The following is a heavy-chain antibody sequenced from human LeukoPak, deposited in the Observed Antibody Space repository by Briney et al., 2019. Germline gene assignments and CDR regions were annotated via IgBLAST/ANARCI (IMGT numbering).Heavy chain of an antibody. CDR3: ARDREGNYDYDY. V-gene: IGHV3-33*01. Sequence: PGGSLRLSCAASGFTFSNYGMHWVRQAPGKGLDWVAIIWYDGRNKYYADSVKGRFAISRDNSKNTVYLQMNSLRAEDTAVYYCARDREGNYDYDYWGQGTLVTVSS. D-gene: IGHD1-7*01. CDR2: IWYDGRNK. J-gene: IGHJ4*02. CDR1: GFTFSNYG.